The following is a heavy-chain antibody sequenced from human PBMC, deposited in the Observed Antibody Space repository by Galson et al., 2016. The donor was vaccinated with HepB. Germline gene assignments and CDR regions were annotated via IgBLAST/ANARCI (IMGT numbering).Heavy chain of an antibody. CDR1: GFPFSSYG. Sequence: SLRLSCAASGFPFSSYGLSWVRQAPGKGLEWISGISGSGGGTYYGKSMEGRFTISRDNSKNTVYLQMNSLRAEDTAVYYCARGLDSNDYRDHRFDPWGQGALVTVSS. CDR3: ARGLDSNDYRDHRFDP. D-gene: IGHD4-11*01. CDR2: ISGSGGGT. V-gene: IGHV3-23*01. J-gene: IGHJ5*02.